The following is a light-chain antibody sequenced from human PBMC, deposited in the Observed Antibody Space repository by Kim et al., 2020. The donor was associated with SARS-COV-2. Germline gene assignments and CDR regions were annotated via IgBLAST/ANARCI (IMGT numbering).Light chain of an antibody. CDR3: QVWDSLSDHWV. CDR1: NIGNKA. V-gene: IGLV3-21*01. CDR2: SDS. J-gene: IGLJ3*02. Sequence: APGKTARISCGGGNIGNKAVHWYQQKPGQAPLLVIYSDSDRPSGIPERFSGSNSGNTATLTISRVGAGDEADYYCQVWDSLSDHWVFGGGTQLTVL.